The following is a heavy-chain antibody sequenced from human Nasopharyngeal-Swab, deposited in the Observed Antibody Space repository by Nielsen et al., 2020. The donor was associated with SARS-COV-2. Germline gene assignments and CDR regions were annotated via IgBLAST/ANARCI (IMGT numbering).Heavy chain of an antibody. V-gene: IGHV4-59*01. J-gene: IGHJ5*02. Sequence: RQAPGKGLEWIGYIYYSGGANYNLSLKSRVTISVDTSKNQFSLKLNSVTAADTAVYYCAKYAHYDFLSGYHLGWFDPWGQGTLVTGSS. CDR3: AKYAHYDFLSGYHLGWFDP. CDR2: IYYSGGA. D-gene: IGHD3-3*01.